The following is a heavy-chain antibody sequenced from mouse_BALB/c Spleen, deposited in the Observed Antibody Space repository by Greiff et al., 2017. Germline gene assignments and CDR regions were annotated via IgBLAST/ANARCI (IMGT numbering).Heavy chain of an antibody. D-gene: IGHD4-1*01. CDR1: GFTFSSFG. J-gene: IGHJ2*01. V-gene: IGHV5-17*02. CDR2: ISSGSSTI. Sequence: EVKVEESGGGLVQPGGSRKLSCAASGFTFSSFGMHWVRQAPEKGLEWVAYISSGSSTIYYADTVKGRFTISRDNPKNTLFLQMTSLRSEDTAMYYCARGDWGGSYFDYWGQGTTLTVSS. CDR3: ARGDWGGSYFDY.